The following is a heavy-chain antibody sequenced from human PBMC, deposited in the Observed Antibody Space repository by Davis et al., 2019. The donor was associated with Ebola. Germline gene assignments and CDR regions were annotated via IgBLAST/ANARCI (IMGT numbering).Heavy chain of an antibody. Sequence: SVKVSCKASGGTFSSYAISWVRQAPGQGLEWMGGIIPIFGTANYAQKFQGRVTITADESTSTAYMELRSLRSDDTAVYYCARGYWELLEFDYWGQGTLVTVSS. J-gene: IGHJ4*02. D-gene: IGHD1-26*01. CDR2: IIPIFGTA. CDR3: ARGYWELLEFDY. V-gene: IGHV1-69*13. CDR1: GGTFSSYA.